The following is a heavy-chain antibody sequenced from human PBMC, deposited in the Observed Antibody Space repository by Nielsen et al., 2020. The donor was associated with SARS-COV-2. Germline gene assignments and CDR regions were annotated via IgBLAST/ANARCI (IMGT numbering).Heavy chain of an antibody. V-gene: IGHV3-9*01. Sequence: SLKISCAASGFTFDDYAMHWVRQAPGKGLEWVSGISWNSGSIGYADSVKGRFTISRDNAKNSLYLQMNSLRAEDTAVYYCASIAAADTTSYYYGMDVWGQGTTVTVSS. J-gene: IGHJ6*02. CDR3: ASIAAADTTSYYYGMDV. D-gene: IGHD6-13*01. CDR1: GFTFDDYA. CDR2: ISWNSGSI.